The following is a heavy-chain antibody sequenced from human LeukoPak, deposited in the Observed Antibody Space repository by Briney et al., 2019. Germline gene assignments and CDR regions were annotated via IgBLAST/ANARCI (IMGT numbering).Heavy chain of an antibody. D-gene: IGHD5-18*01. Sequence: GGSLRLSCAASGITFSSYAMSWVRQPPGKGLEWVSAISGSAGSAYYADSVKGRFTISRDNSKNTLYLQMNSLRAEDTAISYSAKDLTAMIRYYFDYWGQGTLLTVSS. V-gene: IGHV3-23*01. CDR1: GITFSSYA. J-gene: IGHJ4*02. CDR3: AKDLTAMIRYYFDY. CDR2: ISGSAGSA.